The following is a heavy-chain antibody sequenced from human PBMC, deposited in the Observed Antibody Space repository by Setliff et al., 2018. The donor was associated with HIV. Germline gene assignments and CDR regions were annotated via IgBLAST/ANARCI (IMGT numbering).Heavy chain of an antibody. CDR1: GFTFSSYW. Sequence: GGSLRLSCAASGFTFSSYWMSWVRQAPGKGLEWVANIKYDGSEKYYVGSVKGRFTISRDNAKNSLYLQMNSLRAEDTAVYYCARDVVPVGWGNWFDPWGQGTLVTVSS. CDR3: ARDVVPVGWGNWFDP. V-gene: IGHV3-7*01. D-gene: IGHD2-2*01. CDR2: IKYDGSEK. J-gene: IGHJ5*02.